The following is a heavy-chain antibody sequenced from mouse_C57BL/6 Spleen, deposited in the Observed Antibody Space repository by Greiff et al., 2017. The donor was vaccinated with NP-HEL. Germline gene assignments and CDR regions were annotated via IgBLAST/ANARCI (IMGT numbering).Heavy chain of an antibody. D-gene: IGHD1-1*01. V-gene: IGHV14-1*01. CDR1: GFNIKDYY. CDR3: TTGGGFTVVGYFDV. Sequence: EVQLQQSGAELVRPGASVKLSCTASGFNIKDYYMHWVKQRPEQGLEWIGRIDPEDGDTEYAPKFQGKATMTADTSSNTAYLQLSSLTSEDTAVYYCTTGGGFTVVGYFDVWGTGTTVTVSS. CDR2: IDPEDGDT. J-gene: IGHJ1*03.